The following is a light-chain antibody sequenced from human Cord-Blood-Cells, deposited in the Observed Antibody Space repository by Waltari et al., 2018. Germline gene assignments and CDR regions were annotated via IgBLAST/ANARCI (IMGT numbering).Light chain of an antibody. V-gene: IGKV3-11*01. CDR1: QSVRSY. CDR3: QQRSNWPPLT. CDR2: DAS. J-gene: IGKJ4*01. Sequence: EIVLTQSPSTLSLSPGERATLSCRARQSVRSYLAWYQQKPAQAPRLLIYDASNRATGIPARFSGSGSGTDFTLTISSLEPEDFAVYYCQQRSNWPPLTFGGGTKVEIK.